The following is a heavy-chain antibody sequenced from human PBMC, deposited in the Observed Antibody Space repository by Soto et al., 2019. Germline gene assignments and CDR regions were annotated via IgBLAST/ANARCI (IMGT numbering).Heavy chain of an antibody. V-gene: IGHV3-43*01. CDR2: ISWDGGST. J-gene: IGHJ4*02. CDR1: GFTFDDYT. D-gene: IGHD6-13*01. CDR3: AKIHTSLLAEQQLAHFDY. Sequence: GGSLRLSCAASGFTFDDYTMHWVRQAPGKGLEWVSLISWDGGSTYYADSVKGRFTISRDNSKNSLYLQMNSLRTEDTALYYCAKIHTSLLAEQQLAHFDYWGQGTLVTVSS.